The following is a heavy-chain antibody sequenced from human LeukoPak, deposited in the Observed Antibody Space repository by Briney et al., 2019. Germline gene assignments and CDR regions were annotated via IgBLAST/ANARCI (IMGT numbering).Heavy chain of an antibody. CDR2: IWYDGSNK. D-gene: IGHD3-3*01. Sequence: GGSLRLSCAASGFTFSSYGMHWVRQAPGKGLEWVAVIWYDGSNKYYADSVKGRFTISRDNSKNTLYLQMNSLRAEDTAVYYCARDHDFRSGYPRYYYYYMDVWGKGTTVTVSS. CDR3: ARDHDFRSGYPRYYYYYMDV. CDR1: GFTFSSYG. J-gene: IGHJ6*03. V-gene: IGHV3-33*01.